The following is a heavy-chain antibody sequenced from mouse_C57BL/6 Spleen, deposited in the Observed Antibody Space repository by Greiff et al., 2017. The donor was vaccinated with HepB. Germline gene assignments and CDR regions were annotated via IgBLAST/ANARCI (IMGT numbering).Heavy chain of an antibody. CDR1: GYSITSGYY. D-gene: IGHD1-1*01. CDR2: ISYDGSN. J-gene: IGHJ2*01. Sequence: EVKLQESGPGLVKPSQSLSLTCSVTGYSITSGYYWNWIRQFPGNKLEWMGYISYDGSNNYNPSLKNRISITRDTSKNQFFLKLNSVTTEDTATYYCARGGITTWFDYWGQGTTLTVSS. V-gene: IGHV3-6*01. CDR3: ARGGITTWFDY.